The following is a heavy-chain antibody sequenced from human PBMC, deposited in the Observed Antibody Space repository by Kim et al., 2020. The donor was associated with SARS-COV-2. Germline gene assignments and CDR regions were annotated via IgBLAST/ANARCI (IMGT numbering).Heavy chain of an antibody. V-gene: IGHV4-34*01. Sequence: SETLSLTCAVYGGSFSGYYWSWIRQPPGKGLEWIGEINHSGSTNYNPSLKSRVTISVDMSKNQFSLKLSSVTAADTAVYYCARRLDSSGYYDWGQGTLVTVSS. D-gene: IGHD3-22*01. J-gene: IGHJ4*02. CDR1: GGSFSGYY. CDR2: INHSGST. CDR3: ARRLDSSGYYD.